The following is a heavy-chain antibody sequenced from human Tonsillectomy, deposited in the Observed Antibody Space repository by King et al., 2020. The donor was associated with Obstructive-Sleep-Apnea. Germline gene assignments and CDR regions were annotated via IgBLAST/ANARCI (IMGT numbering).Heavy chain of an antibody. CDR1: GGSISSGGYY. CDR2: IYYSGST. D-gene: IGHD2-21*02. V-gene: IGHV4-31*03. Sequence: QLQESGPGLVKPSQTLSLTCTVSGGSISSGGYYWSWIRQHPGKGLEWIGYIYYSGSTYYNPSLKSRITISVDTSKSQFSLKLSSVTAADTAVYYCAGRVVVTFGDWFDPWGQGTLVTVSS. J-gene: IGHJ5*02. CDR3: AGRVVVTFGDWFDP.